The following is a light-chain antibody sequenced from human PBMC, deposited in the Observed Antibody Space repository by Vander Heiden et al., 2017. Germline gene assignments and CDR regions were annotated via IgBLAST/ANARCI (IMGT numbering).Light chain of an antibody. Sequence: QTVVTQEPSFSVSPGGTVTLTCGLSSGSVSTSYYPSWYQQTPGQAPRTRIYSTNTRSSGVPDRFSGSILGNKAALTITGAQADDESDDYCVLYMGSGMWVLGGGTKLNV. CDR3: VLYMGSGMWV. J-gene: IGLJ3*02. CDR1: SGSVSTSYY. CDR2: STN. V-gene: IGLV8-61*01.